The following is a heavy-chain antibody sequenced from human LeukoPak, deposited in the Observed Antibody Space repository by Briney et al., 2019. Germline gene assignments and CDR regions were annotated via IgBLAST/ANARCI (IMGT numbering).Heavy chain of an antibody. CDR3: AREDPRAQEV. CDR2: ISYDGSNK. J-gene: IGHJ6*02. CDR1: GFTFSSYA. Sequence: GGSLRLSCPASGFTFSSYAMHWVRQAPGKGLEWVAVISYDGSNKYYADSVKGRFTISRDNSKNTPYLQMNSLRAEDTAVYYCAREDPRAQEVWGQGTTVTVSS. V-gene: IGHV3-30-3*01.